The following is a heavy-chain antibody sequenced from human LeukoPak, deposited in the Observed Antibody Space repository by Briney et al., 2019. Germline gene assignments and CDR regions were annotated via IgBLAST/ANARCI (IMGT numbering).Heavy chain of an antibody. J-gene: IGHJ6*02. D-gene: IGHD6-19*01. CDR2: INHSGST. Sequence: SSETLSLTCAVYGGSFSGYYWSWIRQPPGKGLEWIGEINHSGSTNYNPSLKSRVTISVDTSKNQFSLKLSSVTAADTAVYYCARGQMHSGWYFSYYYYYGMDVWGQGTTVTVSS. V-gene: IGHV4-34*01. CDR1: GGSFSGYY. CDR3: ARGQMHSGWYFSYYYYYGMDV.